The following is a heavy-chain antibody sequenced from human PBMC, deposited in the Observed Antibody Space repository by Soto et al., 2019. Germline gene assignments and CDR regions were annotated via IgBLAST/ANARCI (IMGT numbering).Heavy chain of an antibody. D-gene: IGHD3-10*01. CDR2: VSGYNGKT. CDR3: ARCVWTEGSSGDLPYYFDY. CDR1: GYTFSNFG. V-gene: IGHV1-18*01. J-gene: IGHJ4*02. Sequence: QGQVVQSGGEVKKPGASVTVSCKAAGYTFSNFGIAWVRLAPGQGLEWMGWVSGYNGKTNYAQQLQGRMTLTIDTSASTAYMELRSLRSDDTAVYYCARCVWTEGSSGDLPYYFDYWGQGTQVTVSS.